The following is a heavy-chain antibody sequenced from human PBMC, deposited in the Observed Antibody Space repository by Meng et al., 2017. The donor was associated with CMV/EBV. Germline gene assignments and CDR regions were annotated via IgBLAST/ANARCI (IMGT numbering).Heavy chain of an antibody. CDR1: GYTFSSYG. D-gene: IGHD2-21*02. Sequence: QVQLGQSGAEVKKPGASVKVPCKASGYTFSSYGISWVRQAPGQGLEWMGWVSGYNGQTKYAQKFQGRVTMTTDTPTSTAYMELRSLRSDDTAVYYCARAPIFSGGDCSHWGQGTLVTVSS. J-gene: IGHJ4*02. V-gene: IGHV1-18*01. CDR2: VSGYNGQT. CDR3: ARAPIFSGGDCSH.